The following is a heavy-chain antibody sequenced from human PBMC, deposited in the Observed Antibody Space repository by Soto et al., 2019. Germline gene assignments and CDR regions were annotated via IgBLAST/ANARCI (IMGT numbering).Heavy chain of an antibody. D-gene: IGHD3-22*01. V-gene: IGHV1-8*01. Sequence: QVQLVQSGAEVKKPGASVKVSCKASGYTFTSYDIHWVRQATGQGLEWMGWMNPFSTNTAYAQKFQGSVTMTRNTSISTAYMELSSLRSEDTAVYYCALVVANWFDPWGQGTLVTVSS. J-gene: IGHJ5*02. CDR3: ALVVANWFDP. CDR1: GYTFTSYD. CDR2: MNPFSTNT.